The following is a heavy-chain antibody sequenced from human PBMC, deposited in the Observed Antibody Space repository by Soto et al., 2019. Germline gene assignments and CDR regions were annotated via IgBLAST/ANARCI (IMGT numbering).Heavy chain of an antibody. CDR2: ISYDGSNK. J-gene: IGHJ4*02. Sequence: GGSLRLSCAASGFTFSSYAMHWVRQAPGKGLEWVAVISYDGSNKYYADSVKGRFTISRDKSKNTLYLQMNSLRAEDTAVYYCASSAYNWNDATHENDYWGQGTLVTVSS. D-gene: IGHD1-20*01. CDR3: ASSAYNWNDATHENDY. V-gene: IGHV3-30-3*01. CDR1: GFTFSSYA.